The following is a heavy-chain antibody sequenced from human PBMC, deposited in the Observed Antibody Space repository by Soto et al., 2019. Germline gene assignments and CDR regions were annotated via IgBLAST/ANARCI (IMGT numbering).Heavy chain of an antibody. J-gene: IGHJ6*02. CDR2: IYYSWST. D-gene: IGHD5-12*01. V-gene: IGHV4-61*01. CDR1: GGSVSSGSYY. CDR3: ARDREGRDGYNFGYYYYGMDV. Sequence: SETLSLTCTVSGGSVSSGSYYWSWIRQPPGKGLEWIGYIYYSWSTNYNPSLKSRVTISVDTSKNQFSLKLSSVTAADTAVYYCARDREGRDGYNFGYYYYGMDVWGQGTTVTSP.